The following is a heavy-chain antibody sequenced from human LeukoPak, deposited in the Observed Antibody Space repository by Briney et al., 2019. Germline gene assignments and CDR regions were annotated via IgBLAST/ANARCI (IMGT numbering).Heavy chain of an antibody. Sequence: ASVKVSCKASGGTFSSYPISWVRQAPGQGLEWMGGIIPIFGTPNYAQKFQGRVTISTDESTSTAYMGLSSLRSEDTAVYFCARDLRNWTDVLYAFDIWGQGTTVTVSS. CDR1: GGTFSSYP. CDR2: IIPIFGTP. CDR3: ARDLRNWTDVLYAFDI. V-gene: IGHV1-69*05. D-gene: IGHD1-1*01. J-gene: IGHJ3*02.